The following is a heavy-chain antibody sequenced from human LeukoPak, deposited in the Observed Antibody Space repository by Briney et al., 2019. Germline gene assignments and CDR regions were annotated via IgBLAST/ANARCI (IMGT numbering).Heavy chain of an antibody. CDR1: GFTLSNYA. J-gene: IGHJ4*02. Sequence: GGSLRLSCEASGFTLSNYAMTWVRQAPGKGLEWVSTISGSGVTTHYADSVKGRFTISRDNSKNTLYLQMNSLRAEDTALYYCAKVGGYTTGWSDYWGQGTLVTVSS. D-gene: IGHD6-19*01. CDR3: AKVGGYTTGWSDY. CDR2: ISGSGVTT. V-gene: IGHV3-23*01.